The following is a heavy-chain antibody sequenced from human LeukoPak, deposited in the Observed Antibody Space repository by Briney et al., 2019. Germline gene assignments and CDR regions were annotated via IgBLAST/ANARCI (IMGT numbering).Heavy chain of an antibody. J-gene: IGHJ4*02. Sequence: PGGSLRLSCAASGFAFYDYGMTWVRQAPGKGLEWVSTISGSGLSTYYADSVKGRFTISRDNSNNTVFLQMNNLRAEDTAVYYCSKEFASYWGSLFVYWGQGTPVTVSS. CDR2: ISGSGLST. CDR3: SKEFASYWGSLFVY. CDR1: GFAFYDYG. D-gene: IGHD7-27*01. V-gene: IGHV3-23*01.